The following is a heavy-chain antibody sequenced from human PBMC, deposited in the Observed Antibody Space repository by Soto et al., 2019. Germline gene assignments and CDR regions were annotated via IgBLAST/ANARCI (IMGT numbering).Heavy chain of an antibody. CDR3: RKPRGIEYSSSRRYPGACSAP. D-gene: IGHD6-13*01. CDR2: IFYTGST. J-gene: IGHJ5*02. V-gene: IGHV4-39*01. Sequence: ETLSLTCIVSCGSIAGTINYGAWIRQPPGKGLDWIGSIFYTGSTYYNPSLKSRVAMCVDMTNNQFPLNLTSVTASDTAMYYGRKPRGIEYSSSRRYPGACSAPGGQGTLVNVSS. CDR1: CGSIAGTINY.